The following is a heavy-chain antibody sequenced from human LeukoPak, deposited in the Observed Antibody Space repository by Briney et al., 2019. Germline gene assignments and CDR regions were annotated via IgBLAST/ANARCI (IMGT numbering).Heavy chain of an antibody. CDR3: ARRTRDGYNSY. Sequence: GGSLRLSCAASGFTFSSYSMNWVRQAPGKGLEWVSSISSSSSYIYYADSVKGRFTISRDNAKNSPYLQMNSLRAEDTAVYYCARRTRDGYNSYWGQGTLVTVSS. D-gene: IGHD5-24*01. V-gene: IGHV3-21*01. CDR1: GFTFSSYS. J-gene: IGHJ4*02. CDR2: ISSSSSYI.